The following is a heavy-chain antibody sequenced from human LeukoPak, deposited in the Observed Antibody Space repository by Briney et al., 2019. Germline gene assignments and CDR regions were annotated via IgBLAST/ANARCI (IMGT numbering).Heavy chain of an antibody. CDR2: ISSRSSYI. D-gene: IGHD1-26*01. V-gene: IGHV3-21*04. CDR3: VKGLPASGNYRYYFDY. CDR1: GFTPSTYT. J-gene: IGHJ4*02. Sequence: RGSLRLSCAASGFTPSTYTMNCVRQAPGTRLEWVSSISSRSSYIYYADSVKGRLTISRDNSENTLNLQMNILRAEDTAVYYCVKGLPASGNYRYYFDYWGQGTLVTVSS.